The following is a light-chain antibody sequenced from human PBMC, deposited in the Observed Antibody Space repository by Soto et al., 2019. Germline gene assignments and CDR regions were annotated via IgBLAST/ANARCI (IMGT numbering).Light chain of an antibody. V-gene: IGLV2-14*01. CDR2: KVS. CDR3: TSSTTDSLYV. Sequence: QSALTQPASVSGYPGQSITISCTATSSDVGGSNYVSWYQQYPGKVPKLLINKVSNRPSGVSNRFSGSKSAYTASLTISGLQAEDEADYFCTSSTTDSLYVFGTGTKLTVL. CDR1: SSDVGGSNY. J-gene: IGLJ1*01.